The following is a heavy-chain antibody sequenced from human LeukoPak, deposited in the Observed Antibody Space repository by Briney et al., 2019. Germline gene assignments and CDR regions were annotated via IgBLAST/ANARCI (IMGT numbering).Heavy chain of an antibody. V-gene: IGHV4-59*01. CDR2: IYYSGST. CDR3: ARDPGYCSGGSCYSSWFDP. CDR1: GGSISSYY. Sequence: TSETLSLTCTVSGGSISSYYWSWIRQPPGKGLEWIGYIYYSGSTNYNPSLKSQVTISVDTSKNQFSLKLSSVTAADTAVYYCARDPGYCSGGSCYSSWFDPWGQGTLVTVSS. D-gene: IGHD2-15*01. J-gene: IGHJ5*02.